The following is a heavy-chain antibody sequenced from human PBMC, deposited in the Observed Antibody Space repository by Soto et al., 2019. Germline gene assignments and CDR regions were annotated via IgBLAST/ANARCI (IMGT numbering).Heavy chain of an antibody. CDR1: GGTFSTFG. V-gene: IGHV1-69*13. CDR2: IIPFFGTA. J-gene: IGHJ4*02. D-gene: IGHD2-2*01. Sequence: ASVKVSCKASGGTFSTFGISWVRQAPGQGLEWMGGIIPFFGTARYSQKVEDRITITADESTNTVYMDLRSLTSEDTAIYYCATSAPMPAGAKYYYHFWGQGALVTVSS. CDR3: ATSAPMPAGAKYYYHF.